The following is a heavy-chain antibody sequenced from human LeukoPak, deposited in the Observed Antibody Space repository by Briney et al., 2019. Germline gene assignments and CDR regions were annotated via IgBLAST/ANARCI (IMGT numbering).Heavy chain of an antibody. D-gene: IGHD6-13*01. CDR3: ARGSSSIMVYYYGMDV. Sequence: SETLSLTCTVSGGSISDYYWGWIRQPPGKELEWIGYIYFSGNTNYNPSLKSRVTMSVDTSKNQFALSLSSVTVADTAVYYCARGSSSIMVYYYGMDVWGQGTTVTVSS. J-gene: IGHJ6*02. CDR1: GGSISDYY. V-gene: IGHV4-59*08. CDR2: IYFSGNT.